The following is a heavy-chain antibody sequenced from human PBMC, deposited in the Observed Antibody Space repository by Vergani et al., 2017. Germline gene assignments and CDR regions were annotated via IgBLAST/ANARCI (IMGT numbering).Heavy chain of an antibody. Sequence: QVQLQQWGAGLLKPSETLSLTCAVYGGSFSGYYWSWIRQPPGKGLEWIGEINHSGSTNYNPSLKSRVTISVDTSKNQFSLKLSSGTAADTAVFYCARGLSAAAGLNWFDPWGQGTLVTVSS. J-gene: IGHJ5*02. V-gene: IGHV4-34*01. D-gene: IGHD6-13*01. CDR2: INHSGST. CDR1: GGSFSGYY. CDR3: ARGLSAAAGLNWFDP.